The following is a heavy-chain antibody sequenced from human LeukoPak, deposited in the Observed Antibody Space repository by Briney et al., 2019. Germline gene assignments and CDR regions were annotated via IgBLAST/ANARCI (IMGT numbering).Heavy chain of an antibody. J-gene: IGHJ4*02. Sequence: GGSLRLSCAASGFTFSNYAMHWVRQAPGKGLECVAVVSYDGSNKYYADSVKGRFTISRDNSKNTLYLQMNSLRAEDAAVYYCATIGDRRSGELYRIDYWGQGTLVTVSS. CDR3: ATIGDRRSGELYRIDY. CDR1: GFTFSNYA. V-gene: IGHV3-30-3*01. D-gene: IGHD1-26*01. CDR2: VSYDGSNK.